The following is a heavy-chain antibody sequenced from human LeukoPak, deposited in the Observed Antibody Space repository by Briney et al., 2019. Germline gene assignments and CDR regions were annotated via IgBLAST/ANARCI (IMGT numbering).Heavy chain of an antibody. V-gene: IGHV1-46*01. Sequence: ASVNVSCKASGYTFTSYYMHWVRQAPGQGLEWMGIINPSGGSTSYAQKFQGRVTMTRDTSTSTVYMELSSLRSEDTAVYYCASGLESYWYFDLWGRGTLVTVSS. CDR3: ASGLESYWYFDL. D-gene: IGHD6-19*01. CDR1: GYTFTSYY. J-gene: IGHJ2*01. CDR2: INPSGGST.